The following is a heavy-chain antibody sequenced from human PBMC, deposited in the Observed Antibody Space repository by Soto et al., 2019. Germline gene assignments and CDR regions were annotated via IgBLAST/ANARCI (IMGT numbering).Heavy chain of an antibody. J-gene: IGHJ3*02. D-gene: IGHD1-26*01. CDR2: SNSDGSST. Sequence: EVQLVESGGGLVQPGGSLRLSCAASGFTLNIYWMHWVRQAPGKGLESVSRSNSDGSSTSYADFVEGRFTISRDNAKNTLYLQMNGLRADDTAVYYCSRDFGEVGATAVFDIWGHGTTVSVSS. V-gene: IGHV3-74*01. CDR3: SRDFGEVGATAVFDI. CDR1: GFTLNIYW.